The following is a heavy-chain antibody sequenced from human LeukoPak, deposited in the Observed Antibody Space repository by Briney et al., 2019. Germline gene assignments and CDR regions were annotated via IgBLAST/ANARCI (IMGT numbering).Heavy chain of an antibody. Sequence: GGSLRLSCAASGFTFSSYWMSWVRQAPGKGLECVANIKQDGREKYYGDSVNGRFTISGHNAKNSLYLQMNSLRAEDTAVYYSARGHSSGWYQLFHYGMDVWGQGTTVTVSS. J-gene: IGHJ6*02. CDR3: ARGHSSGWYQLFHYGMDV. CDR1: GFTFSSYW. CDR2: IKQDGREK. V-gene: IGHV3-7*03. D-gene: IGHD6-19*01.